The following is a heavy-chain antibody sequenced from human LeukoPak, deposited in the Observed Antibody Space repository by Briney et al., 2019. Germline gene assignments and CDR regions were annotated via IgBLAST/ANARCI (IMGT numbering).Heavy chain of an antibody. J-gene: IGHJ6*02. V-gene: IGHV3-48*03. CDR3: ARDSREWIQLWLPGRFYYGMDV. D-gene: IGHD5-18*01. Sequence: GGSPRLSCAASGFTFSSYEMNWVRQAPGKGLEWVSYISSSGSTIYYADSVKGRFTISRDNAKNSLYLQMNGLRAEDTAVYYCARDSREWIQLWLPGRFYYGMDVWGQGTTVTVSS. CDR1: GFTFSSYE. CDR2: ISSSGSTI.